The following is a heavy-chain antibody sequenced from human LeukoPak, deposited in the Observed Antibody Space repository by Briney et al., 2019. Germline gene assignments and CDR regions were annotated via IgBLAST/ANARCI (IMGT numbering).Heavy chain of an antibody. CDR3: AKDPYYYDSSGYKTEGYYFDY. CDR1: GFTFDDYA. J-gene: IGHJ4*02. V-gene: IGHV3-9*01. D-gene: IGHD3-22*01. Sequence: PGGSLRLSCAASGFTFDDYAMHWVRQAPGKGLEWVSGISWNSGSIGYADSVKGRFTISRDNAKNSLYLQMNSLRAEDTAVYYCAKDPYYYDSSGYKTEGYYFDYWGQGTLVTVSS. CDR2: ISWNSGSI.